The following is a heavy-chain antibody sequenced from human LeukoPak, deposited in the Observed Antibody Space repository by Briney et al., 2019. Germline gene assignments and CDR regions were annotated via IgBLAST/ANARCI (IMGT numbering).Heavy chain of an antibody. Sequence: PGGPLRFSCAASGSTFSGSAMHWVRQAPGKGLEWVGQFGSGAKSYATAYAASVKGRFTISRDDSKNTAYLQMNSLQTEDTAVYYCTREKEAYNFGLAYYYYYMDVWGKGTTVTVSS. CDR1: GSTFSGSA. J-gene: IGHJ6*03. V-gene: IGHV3-73*01. CDR2: FGSGAKSYAT. D-gene: IGHD5-18*01. CDR3: TREKEAYNFGLAYYYYYMDV.